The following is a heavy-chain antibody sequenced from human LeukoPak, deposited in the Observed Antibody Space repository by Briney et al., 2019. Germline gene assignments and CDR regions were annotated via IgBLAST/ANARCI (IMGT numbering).Heavy chain of an antibody. Sequence: GGSLRPSCAASGFTFDDYGMSWVRQAPGKGLEWVSGINWNGGSTGYADSVKGRFTISTDNAKKCLYLEMNSLRAEDTALYYCARSKMGSSGYYLDYWGQGTLVTVSS. CDR2: INWNGGST. D-gene: IGHD3-22*01. CDR1: GFTFDDYG. V-gene: IGHV3-20*04. CDR3: ARSKMGSSGYYLDY. J-gene: IGHJ4*02.